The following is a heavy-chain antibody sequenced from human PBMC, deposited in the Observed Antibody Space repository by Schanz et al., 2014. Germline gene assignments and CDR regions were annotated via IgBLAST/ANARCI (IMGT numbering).Heavy chain of an antibody. V-gene: IGHV3-23*01. CDR2: ISGSGGST. J-gene: IGHJ3*02. D-gene: IGHD3-10*01. CDR1: GFGFSSYS. CDR3: AKGRFGELSAFDI. Sequence: EVQLLESGGGLVQPGGSLRLSCAASGFGFSSYSMSWVRQAPGKGLEWVSAISGSGGSTYYADSVKGRFTISRDNSKNTLYLQMNSLRAEDTAVYYCAKGRFGELSAFDIWGQGTMVTVSS.